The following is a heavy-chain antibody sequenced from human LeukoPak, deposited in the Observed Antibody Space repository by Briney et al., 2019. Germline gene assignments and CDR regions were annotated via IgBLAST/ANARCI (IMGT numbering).Heavy chain of an antibody. D-gene: IGHD2-8*01. CDR3: ATALRYCTNGVCYTPNPHFDY. CDR1: GYTLTELS. CDR2: FDPEDSET. J-gene: IGHJ4*02. V-gene: IGHV1-24*01. Sequence: ASVKVSCKVSGYTLTELSMHWVRQAPGKGLEWMGGFDPEDSETIYAQKFQGRVTMTEDTSTDTAHMELSSLRSEDTAVYYCATALRYCTNGVCYTPNPHFDYWGQGTLVTVSS.